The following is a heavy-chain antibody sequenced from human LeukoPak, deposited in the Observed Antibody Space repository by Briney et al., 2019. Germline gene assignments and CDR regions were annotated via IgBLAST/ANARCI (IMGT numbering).Heavy chain of an antibody. Sequence: ASETQSLTCTVSGGSISSGSYYWSWIRQPAGMGLEWIGRIYTSGSTNYNPSLKSRVTISVDTSKNQFSLKLSSVTAADTAVYYCARGGWGYQYDEYFDYWGQGTLVTVSS. CDR3: ARGGWGYQYDEYFDY. J-gene: IGHJ4*02. CDR2: IYTSGST. D-gene: IGHD2-2*01. V-gene: IGHV4-61*02. CDR1: GGSISSGSYY.